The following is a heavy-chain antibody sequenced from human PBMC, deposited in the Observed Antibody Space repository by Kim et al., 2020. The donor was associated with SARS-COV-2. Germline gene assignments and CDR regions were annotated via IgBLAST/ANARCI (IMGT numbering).Heavy chain of an antibody. Sequence: DYAASVKGSFTIARDDSTSIAYLQMNSLKTEDTGVYYCTRAITGTSFAIDYWGLGTLVTVSS. J-gene: IGHJ4*02. D-gene: IGHD1-20*01. CDR3: TRAITGTSFAIDY. V-gene: IGHV3-49*02.